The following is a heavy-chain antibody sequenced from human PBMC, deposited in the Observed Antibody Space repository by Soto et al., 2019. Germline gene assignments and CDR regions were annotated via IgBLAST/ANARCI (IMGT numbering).Heavy chain of an antibody. Sequence: ASVKVSCKASGGTFSSYAISWVRQAPGQGLEWMGGIIPIFGTANYAQKFQGRVTITADESTSTAYMELSSLRSEDTAVYYCARDSGYASTPYYFDYWGQGTLVTVSS. D-gene: IGHD5-12*01. V-gene: IGHV1-69*13. CDR2: IIPIFGTA. J-gene: IGHJ4*02. CDR1: GGTFSSYA. CDR3: ARDSGYASTPYYFDY.